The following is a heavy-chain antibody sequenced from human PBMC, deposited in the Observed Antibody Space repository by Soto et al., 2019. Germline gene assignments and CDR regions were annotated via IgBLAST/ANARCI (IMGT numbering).Heavy chain of an antibody. Sequence: SGPTLVNPTQTPALTCTFSGFSLSTTGVGVSWIRQPPGKALEWLALIYWHDDKRYSPSLKSRLTITKDTSKNQVVLTMTNMDPVDTATYYCAHRGGATVGLYYSDYWRQGVLVTVSS. J-gene: IGHJ4*02. CDR3: AHRGGATVGLYYSDY. CDR1: GFSLSTTGVG. CDR2: IYWHDDK. D-gene: IGHD3-16*01. V-gene: IGHV2-5*01.